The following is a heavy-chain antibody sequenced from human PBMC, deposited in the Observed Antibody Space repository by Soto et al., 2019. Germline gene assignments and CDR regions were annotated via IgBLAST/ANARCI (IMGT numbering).Heavy chain of an antibody. CDR3: TTDWDYYDSSGYYHYFDY. D-gene: IGHD3-22*01. J-gene: IGHJ4*02. Sequence: GGSLRLSCAASGFTFSNAWMSWVRQAPGKGLEWVGRIKSKTDGGTTDYAAPVKGRFTISRDDPKNTLYLQMNSLKTEDTAVYYCTTDWDYYDSSGYYHYFDYWGQGALVTVSS. CDR1: GFTFSNAW. CDR2: IKSKTDGGTT. V-gene: IGHV3-15*01.